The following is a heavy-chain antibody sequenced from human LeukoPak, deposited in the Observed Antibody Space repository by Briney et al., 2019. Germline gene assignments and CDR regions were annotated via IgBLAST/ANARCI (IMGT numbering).Heavy chain of an antibody. CDR1: GFTFSSYG. CDR3: AKGGSGSYFTY. CDR2: ISGSGGST. D-gene: IGHD1-26*01. J-gene: IGHJ4*02. Sequence: GGSLRLSCAASGFTFSSYGMSWVRQAPGKRLEWVSAISGSGGSTYYADSVKGRFTISRDNSKNTLYLQVNSLRAEDTAVYYCAKGGSGSYFTYWGQGTLVTVSS. V-gene: IGHV3-23*01.